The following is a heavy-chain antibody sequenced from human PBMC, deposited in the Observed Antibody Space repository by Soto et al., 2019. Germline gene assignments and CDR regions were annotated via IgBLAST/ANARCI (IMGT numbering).Heavy chain of an antibody. Sequence: HVQLVESGGGVVQPGRSLRLSCAASGFTFSSYGMHWVRQAPGKGLEWVAVIWYDGSNKYYADSVKGRFTISRDNSKNTLYLQMNSLRAEDTAVYYCARDMWDYGDYVYWGQGTLVTVSS. CDR2: IWYDGSNK. CDR1: GFTFSSYG. D-gene: IGHD4-17*01. V-gene: IGHV3-33*01. CDR3: ARDMWDYGDYVY. J-gene: IGHJ4*02.